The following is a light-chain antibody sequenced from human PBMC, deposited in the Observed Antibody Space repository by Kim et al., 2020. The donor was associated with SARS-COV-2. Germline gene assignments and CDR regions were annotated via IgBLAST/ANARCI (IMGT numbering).Light chain of an antibody. Sequence: SPGERATHSCRASQSVNTKYLAWYQQKPGQAPRLLIHGVSNRATGIPDRFSGSGSGTDFTLTISRLEPEDFSLYYCQHYGSSPLAFGGGTKVEIK. CDR1: QSVNTKY. J-gene: IGKJ4*01. V-gene: IGKV3-20*01. CDR2: GVS. CDR3: QHYGSSPLA.